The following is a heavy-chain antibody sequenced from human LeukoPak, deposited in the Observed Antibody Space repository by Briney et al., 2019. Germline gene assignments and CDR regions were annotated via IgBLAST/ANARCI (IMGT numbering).Heavy chain of an antibody. J-gene: IGHJ6*02. Sequence: GGSLRLSCADSGFTFSGSAVHWVRQASGKGLEWVGRIRSEAYSYATAYAASVKGRFSISRDDSKNTAYLQMNSLKTEDTAVYYCTRHLEYSSSYYYYGMDVWGQGATVTVSS. V-gene: IGHV3-73*01. CDR2: IRSEAYSYAT. CDR3: TRHLEYSSSYYYYGMDV. D-gene: IGHD6-6*01. CDR1: GFTFSGSA.